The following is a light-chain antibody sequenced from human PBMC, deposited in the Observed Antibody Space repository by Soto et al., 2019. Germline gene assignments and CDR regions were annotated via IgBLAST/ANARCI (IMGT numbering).Light chain of an antibody. J-gene: IGLJ2*01. CDR2: DVS. CDR1: SSDVGGYRY. Sequence: QSALTQTASVSGSPGQSITISCTGTSSDVGGYRYVSWYQQHPGKVPKLIIYDVSNRLSGISDRFSGSKSANTASLTISGLQAEDEADYYCSSYTSTSAYVVFGGGTKLTVL. CDR3: SSYTSTSAYVV. V-gene: IGLV2-14*01.